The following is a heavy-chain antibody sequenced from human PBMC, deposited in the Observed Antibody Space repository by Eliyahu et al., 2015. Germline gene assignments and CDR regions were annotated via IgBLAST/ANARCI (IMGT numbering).Heavy chain of an antibody. CDR2: ISSSSSYI. J-gene: IGHJ4*02. Sequence: EVQLVESGGGLVKPGGSLRLSCAASGFXFSXYSMNWVRQAPGKGLEWVSSISSSSSYIYYADSVKGRFTISRDNAKNSLYLQMNSLRAEDTAVYYCARDVAASGADGDYFDYWGQGTLVTVSS. D-gene: IGHD3-10*01. V-gene: IGHV3-21*01. CDR1: GFXFSXYS. CDR3: ARDVAASGADGDYFDY.